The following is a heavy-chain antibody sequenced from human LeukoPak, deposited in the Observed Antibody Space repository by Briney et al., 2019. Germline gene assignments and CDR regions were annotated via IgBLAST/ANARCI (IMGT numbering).Heavy chain of an antibody. CDR3: ARSYSSSWAGFDP. V-gene: IGHV5-51*01. D-gene: IGHD6-13*01. Sequence: GESLKISCKGSGYRFTNFWIGWVRQMPGKGLEWMGIIYPGDSDTRYSPSFQGQVTISADKSISTAYLQWSSLKASDTAMYYCARSYSSSWAGFDPWGQGTLVTVSS. CDR2: IYPGDSDT. J-gene: IGHJ5*02. CDR1: GYRFTNFW.